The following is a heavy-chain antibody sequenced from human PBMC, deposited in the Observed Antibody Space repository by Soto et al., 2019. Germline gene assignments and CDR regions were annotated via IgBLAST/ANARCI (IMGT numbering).Heavy chain of an antibody. V-gene: IGHV1-2*04. CDR2: INPNSGGT. CDR3: ARVQLERLDAFDI. D-gene: IGHD1-1*01. J-gene: IGHJ3*02. Sequence: GASVKVSCKASGYTFTGYYMHWVRQAPGQGLEWMGWINPNSGGTNYAQKFQGWVTMTRDTSISTAYMELRRLRSDDTALYYCARVQLERLDAFDIWGQGTMVTVSS. CDR1: GYTFTGYY.